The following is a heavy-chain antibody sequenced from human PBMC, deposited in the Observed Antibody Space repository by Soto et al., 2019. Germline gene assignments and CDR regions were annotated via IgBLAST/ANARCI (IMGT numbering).Heavy chain of an antibody. J-gene: IGHJ4*02. CDR1: GGSLSNYY. CDR2: IYHSGST. Sequence: QVQLQQWGAGLLKPSETPSLTCAVSGGSLSNYYWSWIRQPPGKGLGWIGEIYHSGSTNYNPSLKSRVTISVDTSKNQFYLKLSSVTAADTAVYYCATSKIYFCQSGGSHHVPRGFWGQGTLVTVSS. V-gene: IGHV4-34*02. D-gene: IGHD2-15*01. CDR3: ATSKIYFCQSGGSHHVPRGF.